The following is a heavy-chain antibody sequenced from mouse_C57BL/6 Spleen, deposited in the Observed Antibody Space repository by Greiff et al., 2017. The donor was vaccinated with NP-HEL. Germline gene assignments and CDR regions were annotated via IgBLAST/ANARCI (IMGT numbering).Heavy chain of an antibody. D-gene: IGHD2-5*01. V-gene: IGHV5-12*01. J-gene: IGHJ2*01. Sequence: EVKLQESGGGLVQPGGSLKLSCAASGFTFSDYYMYWVRQTPEKRLEWVAYISNGGGSTYYPDTVKGRFTISRDNAKNTLYLQMSRLKSEDTAMYYCARQNYYSIYFDYWGQGTTLTVSS. CDR1: GFTFSDYY. CDR2: ISNGGGST. CDR3: ARQNYYSIYFDY.